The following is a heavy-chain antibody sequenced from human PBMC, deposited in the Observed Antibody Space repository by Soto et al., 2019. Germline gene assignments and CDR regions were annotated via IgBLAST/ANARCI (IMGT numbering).Heavy chain of an antibody. J-gene: IGHJ6*02. Sequence: ASVKVSCKASGYTFTSYDINWVRQATGQGLEWMGWMNPNSGNTGYAQKFQGRVTMTRNTSISTAYMELSSLRSEDTAVYYCARGGLGLQYNVLSHYYYGMDVWGQGNTVTVYS. D-gene: IGHD3-16*01. CDR2: MNPNSGNT. CDR3: ARGGLGLQYNVLSHYYYGMDV. V-gene: IGHV1-8*01. CDR1: GYTFTSYD.